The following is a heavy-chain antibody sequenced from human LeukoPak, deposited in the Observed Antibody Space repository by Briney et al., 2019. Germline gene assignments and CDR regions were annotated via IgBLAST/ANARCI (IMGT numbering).Heavy chain of an antibody. CDR2: ISYDGSNK. J-gene: IGHJ4*02. D-gene: IGHD3-16*01. CDR3: AKDSDRGFFDY. V-gene: IGHV3-30*18. CDR1: GFTFSSYG. Sequence: GGSLRLFCAASGFTFSSYGMHWVRQAPGKGLEWVAVISYDGSNKYYADSVKGRFTISRDNSKNTLYLQMNSLRAEDTAVYYCAKDSDRGFFDYWGQGALVTVSS.